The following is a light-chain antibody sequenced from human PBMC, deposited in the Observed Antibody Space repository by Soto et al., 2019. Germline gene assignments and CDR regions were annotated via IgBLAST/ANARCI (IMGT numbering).Light chain of an antibody. J-gene: IGLJ3*02. CDR2: NND. V-gene: IGLV1-47*02. CDR1: SSNIGSNY. Sequence: QSVLTQPPSASGTPGQRVTISCSGSSSNIGSNYVCWYQQLPGAAPKLLIYNNDHRPSGVADRCSGSKSDTSASPSISSFRSEDEDDAYCGAWDDSLSGPWEFGGGTKLTVL. CDR3: GAWDDSLSGPWE.